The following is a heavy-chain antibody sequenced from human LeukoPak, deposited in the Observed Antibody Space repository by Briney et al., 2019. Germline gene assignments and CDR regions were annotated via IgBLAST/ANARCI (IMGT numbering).Heavy chain of an antibody. Sequence: GASVKVSCKASGYTFRGNYIHWLRQAPGQGLERMGWIDANNGDTKSAQKFQGRVTMSRDTSISTAYMDLSSLSPDDAAVYYCARDPSSVTLYFFDYWGQGTLSPSPQ. CDR2: IDANNGDT. CDR3: ARDPSSVTLYFFDY. V-gene: IGHV1-2*02. CDR1: GYTFRGNY. J-gene: IGHJ4*02. D-gene: IGHD4-11*01.